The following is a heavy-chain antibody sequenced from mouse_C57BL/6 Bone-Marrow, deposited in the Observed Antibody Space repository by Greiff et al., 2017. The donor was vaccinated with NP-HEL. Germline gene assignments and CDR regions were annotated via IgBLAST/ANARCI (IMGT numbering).Heavy chain of an antibody. Sequence: QVQLQQPGAELVRPGTSVKLSCKASGYTFTSYWMHWVKQRPGQGLEWIGVIDPSDSYTNYNQKCKGKATLTVDTSSSTAYMQLSSLTSEDSAVYYCAREGGDDWGQGTTLTVSS. CDR2: IDPSDSYT. J-gene: IGHJ2*01. CDR1: GYTFTSYW. CDR3: AREGGDD. V-gene: IGHV1-59*01.